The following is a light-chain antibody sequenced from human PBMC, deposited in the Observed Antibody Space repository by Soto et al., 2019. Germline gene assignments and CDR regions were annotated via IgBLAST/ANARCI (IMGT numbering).Light chain of an antibody. CDR2: NAS. CDR3: QQYNSYWYT. CDR1: QSISNW. Sequence: DIEMTQSPSTLSASVGDRVTITCRASQSISNWLAWYQQKPGKDPKLLIYNASTLESGVPSRFSGSGSGTEFTLTISSLQPDDFATYFCQQYNSYWYTFGQGTKLDIK. V-gene: IGKV1-5*03. J-gene: IGKJ2*01.